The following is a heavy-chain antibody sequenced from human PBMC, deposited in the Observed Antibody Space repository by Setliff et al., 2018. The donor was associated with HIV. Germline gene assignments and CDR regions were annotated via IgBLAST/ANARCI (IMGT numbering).Heavy chain of an antibody. CDR1: GLTFSNYW. D-gene: IGHD3-22*01. CDR3: ATDSSGYYLGGFDY. V-gene: IGHV3-23*01. CDR2: ISGSGGST. J-gene: IGHJ4*02. Sequence: PGESLKISCVASGLTFSNYWMHWVRQAPGKGLVWVSGISGSGGSTYYADSVKGRFTISRDNSKNKVYLQMNNLRAEDTAVYYCATDSSGYYLGGFDYWGQGTLVTVSS.